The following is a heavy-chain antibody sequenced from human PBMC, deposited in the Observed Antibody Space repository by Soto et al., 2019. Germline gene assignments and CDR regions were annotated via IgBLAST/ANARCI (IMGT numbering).Heavy chain of an antibody. CDR2: IWYDGSNK. CDR1: GFTFSIYG. Sequence: GGSLRLSCAASGFTFSIYGMHWVRQAPGKGLEWVAVIWYDGSNKYYADSVKGRFTISRDNSKNTLYLQMNSLRAEDTAVYYCAGDCSSTSCFDRSYYYYGMDVWGQGTTVTVSS. J-gene: IGHJ6*02. D-gene: IGHD2-2*01. V-gene: IGHV3-33*01. CDR3: AGDCSSTSCFDRSYYYYGMDV.